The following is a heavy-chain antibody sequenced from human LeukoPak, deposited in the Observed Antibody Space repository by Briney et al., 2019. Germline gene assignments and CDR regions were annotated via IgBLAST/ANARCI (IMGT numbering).Heavy chain of an antibody. CDR1: AFTLDDYA. Sequence: PGRSLRLSCAASAFTLDDYAMHWVRQAPGKGLEWVSGISWNSGSIGYADSVKGRFTISRDNAKNSLYLRMNSLRAEDTALYYCAKVLVGDAYYFDYWGQGTLVTVSS. CDR3: AKVLVGDAYYFDY. D-gene: IGHD1-26*01. CDR2: ISWNSGSI. J-gene: IGHJ4*02. V-gene: IGHV3-9*01.